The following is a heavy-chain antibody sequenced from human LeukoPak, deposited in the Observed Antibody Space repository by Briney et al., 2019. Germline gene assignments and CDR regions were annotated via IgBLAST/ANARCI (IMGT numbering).Heavy chain of an antibody. D-gene: IGHD5-18*01. CDR3: VKDCHCPKSCDYCGYMGL. J-gene: IGHJ6*04. CDR2: LNFDGGRT. CDR1: GFKFDIYT. Sequence: GGSLRLSCVASGFKFDIYTMSWVRQAPGKGLEWVSTLNFDGGRTYYADSVKGRFTISRDNSKNTVSLHMTSLRAEDMAKYLCVKDCHCPKSCDYCGYMGLWGNGNKVNVSA. V-gene: IGHV3-23*01.